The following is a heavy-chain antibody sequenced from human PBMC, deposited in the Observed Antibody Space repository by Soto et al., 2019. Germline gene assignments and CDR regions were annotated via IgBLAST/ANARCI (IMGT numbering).Heavy chain of an antibody. J-gene: IGHJ6*02. CDR2: IYYSGST. CDR1: GGSISSYY. D-gene: IGHD2-2*01. V-gene: IGHV4-59*01. CDR3: ARDQRGCSSTSCYFSYYYYYGMDV. Sequence: ASETLSLTCTVSGGSISSYYWSWIRQPPGKGLEWIGYIYYSGSTNYNPSLKSRVTISVDTSKNQFSLKLSSVTAADTAVYYCARDQRGCSSTSCYFSYYYYYGMDVWGQGTTVTVS.